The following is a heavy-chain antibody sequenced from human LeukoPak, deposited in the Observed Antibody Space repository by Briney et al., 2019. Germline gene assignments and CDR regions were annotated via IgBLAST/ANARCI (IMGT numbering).Heavy chain of an antibody. Sequence: PSETLSLTCAVYGGSFSGYYWSWIRQPPGKGLEWIGEINHSGSTNYNPSLKSRVTISVDTSKNQFSLKLSSVTAADTAVYYCARRRGWMGYHYGSGSYPNYYYMDVWGKGTTVTISS. CDR1: GGSFSGYY. J-gene: IGHJ6*03. D-gene: IGHD3-10*01. CDR2: INHSGST. CDR3: ARRRGWMGYHYGSGSYPNYYYMDV. V-gene: IGHV4-34*01.